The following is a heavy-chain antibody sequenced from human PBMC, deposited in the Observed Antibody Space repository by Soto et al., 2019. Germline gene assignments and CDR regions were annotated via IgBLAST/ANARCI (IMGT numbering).Heavy chain of an antibody. V-gene: IGHV3-66*01. CDR3: ARDFPGVTIFGVVPTYYMDV. J-gene: IGHJ6*03. CDR1: GFTVSSNY. Sequence: GGSLRLSCASSGFTVSSNYMSLVRQAPGKGLEWVSVIYSGGSTYYADSVKGRFTISRDNSKNTLYLQMNSLRAEDTAVYYCARDFPGVTIFGVVPTYYMDVWGKGTTVTVSS. CDR2: IYSGGST. D-gene: IGHD3-3*01.